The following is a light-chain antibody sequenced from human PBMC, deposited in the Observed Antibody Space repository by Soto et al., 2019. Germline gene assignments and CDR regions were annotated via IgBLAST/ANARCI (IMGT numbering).Light chain of an antibody. V-gene: IGKV3D-15*01. CDR3: QLYGNSPT. Sequence: EIGMTQSPPTLSVSPGERATLSCRASQSFSSNLAWYQQKPGQAPRLLIYASVTRATGIPDRFSGSASGTDFPLTTNRLAPADFAVYYCQLYGNSPTFGQGTRLEIK. CDR2: ASV. J-gene: IGKJ5*01. CDR1: QSFSSN.